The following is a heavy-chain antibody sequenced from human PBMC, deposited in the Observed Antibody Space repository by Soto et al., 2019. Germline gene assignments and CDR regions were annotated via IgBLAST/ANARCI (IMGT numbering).Heavy chain of an antibody. CDR1: GFPFSSYS. CDR3: AKKGDDSNYPYYLDS. Sequence: GGSLRLSCAASGFPFSSYSMNWVRQAPGKGLEWVSSITTSSSYIFYADSVKGRFTISRDNSKNTLYLQMNSLRAEDTGIYYCAKKGDDSNYPYYLDSWGQGTLVTVSS. D-gene: IGHD4-4*01. V-gene: IGHV3-21*04. CDR2: ITTSSSYI. J-gene: IGHJ4*02.